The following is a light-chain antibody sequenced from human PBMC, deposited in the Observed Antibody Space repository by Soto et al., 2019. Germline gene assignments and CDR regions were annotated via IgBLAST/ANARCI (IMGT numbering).Light chain of an antibody. J-gene: IGKJ2*01. CDR3: QQFNSYPYT. CDR2: EGS. V-gene: IGKV1-13*02. CDR1: QGISSA. Sequence: AIQLTQSPSSLSASVGDRVTITCRASQGISSALAWYQQKPGKAPNLLIYEGSSLESGVPSRFSGSESGTDFTLNISSLQPEGFATYYCQQFNSYPYTFGQGTKLEIK.